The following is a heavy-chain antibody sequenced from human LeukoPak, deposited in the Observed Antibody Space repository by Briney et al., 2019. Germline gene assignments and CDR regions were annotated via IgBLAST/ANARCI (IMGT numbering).Heavy chain of an antibody. CDR3: ARDFGRAYGDKFDY. Sequence: EASVKVSCKASGYRFTSYDMHWVRQAPGQGLEWMGWINPNSGVTDYAQKFQGRVTMTRDTSISTAYMEVSSLRSDDTAVYYCARDFGRAYGDKFDYWGQGTLVTVSS. J-gene: IGHJ4*02. CDR1: GYRFTSYD. CDR2: INPNSGVT. D-gene: IGHD4-17*01. V-gene: IGHV1-2*02.